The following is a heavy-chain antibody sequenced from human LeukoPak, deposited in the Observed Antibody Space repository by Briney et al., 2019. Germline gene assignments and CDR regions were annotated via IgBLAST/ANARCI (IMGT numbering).Heavy chain of an antibody. CDR3: AREAPRPIWFDP. Sequence: SETLSLTCTVSGGSINSYYWSWIRQPPGKGLEWIGYIYYTGTTNYNPSLKSRVTISLDTSKNQFSLKLSSVTAADTAVYYCAREAPRPIWFDPWGQGTLVTVSS. CDR1: GGSINSYY. J-gene: IGHJ5*02. V-gene: IGHV4-59*12. CDR2: IYYTGTT.